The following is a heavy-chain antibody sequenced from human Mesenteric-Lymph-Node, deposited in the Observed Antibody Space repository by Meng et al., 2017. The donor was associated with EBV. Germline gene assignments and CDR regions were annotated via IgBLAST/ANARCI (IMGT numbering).Heavy chain of an antibody. J-gene: IGHJ4*02. D-gene: IGHD1-26*01. CDR1: GGSVSSGSYY. V-gene: IGHV4-61*01. CDR3: ALIIVGATHFDY. Sequence: QLTTRQSCPGLVNPSVILSLTCTVSGGSVSSGSYYWSWIRQPPGKGLEWIGYIYYSGSTNYNPSLKSRVTISVDTSKNQFSLKLSSVTAADTAVYYCALIIVGATHFDYWGQGTLVTVSS. CDR2: IYYSGST.